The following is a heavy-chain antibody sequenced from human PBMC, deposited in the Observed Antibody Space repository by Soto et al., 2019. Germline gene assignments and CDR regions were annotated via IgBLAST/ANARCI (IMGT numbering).Heavy chain of an antibody. CDR1: GFSLTTSGVG. CDR3: AHRVGYYDSGGYSFDH. CDR2: IYWDDDK. Sequence: QITLKESGPTLVKPTQTLTLTCTFSGFSLTTSGVGVGWIRQPPGKALEWLALIYWDDDKRYSPSLKSRLTITKDISKNQVVLTMTNMDPVDTATYYCAHRVGYYDSGGYSFDHWGQGTLVTVSS. D-gene: IGHD3-22*01. J-gene: IGHJ4*02. V-gene: IGHV2-5*02.